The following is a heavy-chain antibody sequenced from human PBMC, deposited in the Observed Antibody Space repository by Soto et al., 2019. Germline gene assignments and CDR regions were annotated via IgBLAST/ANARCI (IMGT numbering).Heavy chain of an antibody. D-gene: IGHD2-8*01. J-gene: IGHJ4*02. Sequence: QVQLVESGGGVVQPGRSLRLSCAASGFTFSSYGMHWVRQAPGKGLEWVAVISYDGSNKYYADSVKGRFTISRDNSKNTLYLQMNSLRAEDTAVYYCAKAPKVDGVIIDYWGQGTLVTVSS. V-gene: IGHV3-30*18. CDR1: GFTFSSYG. CDR2: ISYDGSNK. CDR3: AKAPKVDGVIIDY.